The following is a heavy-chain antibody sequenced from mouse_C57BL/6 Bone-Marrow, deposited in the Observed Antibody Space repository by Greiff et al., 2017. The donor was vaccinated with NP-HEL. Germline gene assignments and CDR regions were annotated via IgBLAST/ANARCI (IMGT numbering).Heavy chain of an antibody. CDR3: ARERITTVVARYWYFDV. CDR2: IDPSDSYT. D-gene: IGHD1-1*01. CDR1: GYTFPSYW. V-gene: IGHV1-69*01. J-gene: IGHJ1*03. Sequence: QVQLQQPGAELVMPGASVKLSCKASGYTFPSYWMHWVKQRPGQGLEWIGEIDPSDSYTNYNQKFKGKSTLTVDKSSSTAYMQLSSLTSEDSAVYYCARERITTVVARYWYFDVWGTGTTVTVSS.